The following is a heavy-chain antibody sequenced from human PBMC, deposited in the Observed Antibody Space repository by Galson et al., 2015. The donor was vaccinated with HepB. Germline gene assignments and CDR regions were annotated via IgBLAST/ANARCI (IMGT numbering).Heavy chain of an antibody. Sequence: QSGAEVKKPGESLKISCKGSGYSFTSYWIGWVRQMPGKGLEWMGIIYPGDSDTRYSPSFQGQVTISADKSISTAYLQWSSLKALDTAMYYCARRDTAMVKGYYYSMDVWGQGTTVTVSS. CDR1: GYSFTSYW. J-gene: IGHJ6*02. CDR2: IYPGDSDT. D-gene: IGHD5-18*01. V-gene: IGHV5-51*01. CDR3: ARRDTAMVKGYYYSMDV.